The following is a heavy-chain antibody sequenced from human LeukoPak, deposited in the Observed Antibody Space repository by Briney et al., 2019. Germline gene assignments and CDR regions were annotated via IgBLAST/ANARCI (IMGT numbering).Heavy chain of an antibody. Sequence: PSETLSLTCTVSGGSISSYYWSWIRQPAGKGLEWIGRIYTSGSTNYNPSLKSRVTMSVDTSKNQFSLKLSSVTAADTAVYYCARGSGSARYDLYYFDYWGQGTLVTVSS. CDR3: ARGSGSARYDLYYFDY. CDR2: IYTSGST. J-gene: IGHJ4*02. V-gene: IGHV4-4*07. CDR1: GGSISSYY. D-gene: IGHD1-26*01.